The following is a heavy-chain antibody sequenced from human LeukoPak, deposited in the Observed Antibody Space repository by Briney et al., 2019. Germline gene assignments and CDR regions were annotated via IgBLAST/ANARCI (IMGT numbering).Heavy chain of an antibody. CDR3: AIDYRAGATFENQGQFDC. CDR1: GFTFSNFS. CDR2: MKQDVSEK. Sequence: GGSLRLSSAASGFTFSNFSMSWVRQAPGKVLEWVANMKQDVSEKYYVDSVKGRFSFSRDNAKKSLYMEMNTLKADATALYYCAIDYRAGATFENQGQFDCWGQGTLVTASS. V-gene: IGHV3-7*01. J-gene: IGHJ4*02. D-gene: IGHD1-26*01.